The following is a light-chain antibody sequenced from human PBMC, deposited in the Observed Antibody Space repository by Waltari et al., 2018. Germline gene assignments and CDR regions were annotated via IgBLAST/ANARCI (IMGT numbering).Light chain of an antibody. CDR2: GAS. J-gene: IGKJ3*01. Sequence: DIQMTQPPSSVSASIADRVTIICRASQNVDRWLAWFQQNPGKAPNLLMSGASTLQSGVPSRFSGSGSGTYFTLTINYLQSEDFATYYCQQYKSYPFTFGPGTKVDIK. V-gene: IGKV1-12*01. CDR1: QNVDRW. CDR3: QQYKSYPFT.